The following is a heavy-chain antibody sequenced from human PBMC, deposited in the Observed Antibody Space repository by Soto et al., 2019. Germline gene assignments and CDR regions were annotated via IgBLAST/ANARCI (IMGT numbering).Heavy chain of an antibody. CDR3: AKDAISGDGIWLMDS. D-gene: IGHD4-17*01. Sequence: PGGSLSLSCAASGFTFRNYAMTWARQAPGKGLEWVSSLLRSGSSAYYADSVRGRFTISSDTSANSLYLQMDNLRAEDTAIYYCAKDAISGDGIWLMDSWGQGTVVTVSS. V-gene: IGHV3-23*01. CDR2: LLRSGSSA. CDR1: GFTFRNYA. J-gene: IGHJ5*02.